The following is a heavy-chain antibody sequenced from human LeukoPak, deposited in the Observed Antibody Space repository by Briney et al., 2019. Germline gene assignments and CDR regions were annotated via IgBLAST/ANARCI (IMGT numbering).Heavy chain of an antibody. CDR1: GGSISSYY. D-gene: IGHD3-10*01. V-gene: IGHV4-39*01. CDR2: IYYSGST. J-gene: IGHJ5*02. Sequence: SETLSLTCTVSGGSISSYYWGWIRQPPGKGLEWIGSIYYSGSTYYNPSLKSRVTISVDTSKNQFSLKLSSVTAADTAVYYCARGRITMVRGVIRNWFDPWGQGTLVTVSS. CDR3: ARGRITMVRGVIRNWFDP.